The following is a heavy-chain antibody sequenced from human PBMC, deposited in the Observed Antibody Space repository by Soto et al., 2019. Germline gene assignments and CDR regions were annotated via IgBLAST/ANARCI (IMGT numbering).Heavy chain of an antibody. CDR2: INAGNGDT. D-gene: IGHD1-26*01. Sequence: ASVKVSCKASGYTFTSCAMHWVRQAPGQRLEWMGWINAGNGDTNYSQKFQGRVTITRDTSASTVYMELSSLRSEDTAVYYCARGSSGSYLIDYWCQGTLVTVSS. CDR1: GYTFTSCA. CDR3: ARGSSGSYLIDY. J-gene: IGHJ4*02. V-gene: IGHV1-3*01.